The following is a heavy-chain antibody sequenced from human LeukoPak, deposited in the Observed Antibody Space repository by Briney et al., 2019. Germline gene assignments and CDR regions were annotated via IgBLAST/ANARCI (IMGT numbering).Heavy chain of an antibody. CDR3: ARDSVMGAK. CDR2: ITPNTGGT. D-gene: IGHD1-26*01. Sequence: GASVKVSCKASGYTLTGYYMHWVRQAPGQGLEWMGRITPNTGGTNYAQKFQGRVTMTRDTSISTAYLDLTSLRSDDTAVYYCARDSVMGAKWGQGTLVTVSS. V-gene: IGHV1-2*06. J-gene: IGHJ4*02. CDR1: GYTLTGYY.